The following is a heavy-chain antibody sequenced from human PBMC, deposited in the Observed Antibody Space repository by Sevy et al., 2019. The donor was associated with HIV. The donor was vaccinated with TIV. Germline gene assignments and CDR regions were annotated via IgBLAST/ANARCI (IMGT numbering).Heavy chain of an antibody. V-gene: IGHV3-33*01. D-gene: IGHD3-3*01. CDR3: ARDTRRYYDFWSGYYYYGMDV. CDR1: GFTFSSYG. J-gene: IGHJ6*02. Sequence: GGSLRLSCAASGFTFSSYGMHWVRQAPGKGLEWVAVIWYDGSNKYYADSVKGRFTISRDKSKNTLYLQMNSLRAEDTAVYYCARDTRRYYDFWSGYYYYGMDVWGQGTTVTVSS. CDR2: IWYDGSNK.